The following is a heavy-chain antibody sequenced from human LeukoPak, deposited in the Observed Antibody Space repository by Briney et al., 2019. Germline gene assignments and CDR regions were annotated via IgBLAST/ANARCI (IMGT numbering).Heavy chain of an antibody. CDR3: ARKRIRGLDY. Sequence: GGSRRLSCAAPGFTFSSYEMNWVPQAPAKGLECVSYISSSAETIYSADSVKGRFTISRDNAKNSLYLQMNSLRAEDTAVYYCARKRIRGLDYWGQGTLVTVPS. J-gene: IGHJ4*02. V-gene: IGHV3-48*03. D-gene: IGHD3-10*01. CDR2: ISSSAETI. CDR1: GFTFSSYE.